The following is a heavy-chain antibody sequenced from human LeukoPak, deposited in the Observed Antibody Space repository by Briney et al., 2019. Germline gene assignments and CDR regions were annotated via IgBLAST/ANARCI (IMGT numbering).Heavy chain of an antibody. CDR1: GLTVSSNF. V-gene: IGHV3-66*02. Sequence: GGSLRLSCAASGLTVSSNFMSWVRQAPGKGLEWVSVIHSDGRTFYADTVKGRFTVSRDNSNDMLFLQMNSLRAEDTAVNYCARDVGGMATGYFDYWGQGTPVTVSS. J-gene: IGHJ4*02. D-gene: IGHD5-12*01. CDR2: IHSDGRT. CDR3: ARDVGGMATGYFDY.